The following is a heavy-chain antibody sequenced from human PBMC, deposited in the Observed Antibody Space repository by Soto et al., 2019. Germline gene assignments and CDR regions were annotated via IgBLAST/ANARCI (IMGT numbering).Heavy chain of an antibody. J-gene: IGHJ6*02. D-gene: IGHD2-2*01. Sequence: QVQLVQSGAEVKKPGSSVKVSCKASGGTITKYGISWVRQAPGQGLEGMGGIIPMSGTPNYAQKFKGRVAMTAGESTSTGYMELTSLTSEDTAVYYCAREDIVVLRGAVDNYHFYGMDVWGQGTTVTVSS. V-gene: IGHV1-69*01. CDR1: GGTITKYG. CDR2: IIPMSGTP. CDR3: AREDIVVLRGAVDNYHFYGMDV.